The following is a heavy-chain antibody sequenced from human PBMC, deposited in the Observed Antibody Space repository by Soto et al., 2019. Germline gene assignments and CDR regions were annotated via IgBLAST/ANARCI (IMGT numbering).Heavy chain of an antibody. CDR2: INHSGST. Sequence: PSETLSLTCTVSGGSITSGDYYWSWIRQPPGKGLEWIGEINHSGSTNYNPSLKSRVTISVDTSKNQFSLKLSSVTAADTAVYYCARIQLGGLRYFDWLFDDAFDIWGQGTMVTVSS. J-gene: IGHJ3*02. CDR3: ARIQLGGLRYFDWLFDDAFDI. V-gene: IGHV4-34*01. CDR1: GGSITSGDYY. D-gene: IGHD3-9*01.